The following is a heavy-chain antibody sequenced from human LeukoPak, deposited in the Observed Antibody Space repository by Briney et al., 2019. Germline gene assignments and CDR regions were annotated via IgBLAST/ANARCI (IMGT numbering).Heavy chain of an antibody. CDR1: GFTFSNYG. CDR3: ARGPPISMRPTKYFQH. D-gene: IGHD3-22*01. J-gene: IGHJ1*01. CDR2: ISSSSSYI. Sequence: GGSLRLSCAASGFTFSNYGMNWVRQAPGKGLEWVSSISSSSSYIYYADSVKGRFTISRDNAKNSLYLQMNSLRAEDTAVYYCARGPPISMRPTKYFQHWGQGTLVTVSS. V-gene: IGHV3-21*01.